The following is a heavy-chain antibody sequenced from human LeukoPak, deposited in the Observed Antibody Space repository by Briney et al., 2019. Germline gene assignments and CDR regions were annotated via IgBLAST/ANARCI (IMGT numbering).Heavy chain of an antibody. CDR2: INSDGSST. V-gene: IGHV3-74*01. Sequence: GGSLRLSCAASGFTFSSYWMHWVRHAPGKGLVWVSRINSDGSSTSYADSVKGRFTISRDNAKNTLYLQMNGLRAEDTAVYYCARDPPTSYPYYYYYMDVWGKGTTVTVSS. D-gene: IGHD2-2*01. J-gene: IGHJ6*03. CDR3: ARDPPTSYPYYYYYMDV. CDR1: GFTFSSYW.